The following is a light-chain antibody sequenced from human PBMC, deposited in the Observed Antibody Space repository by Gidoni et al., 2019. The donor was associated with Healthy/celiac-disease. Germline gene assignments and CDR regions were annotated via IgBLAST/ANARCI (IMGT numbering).Light chain of an antibody. CDR2: KDS. CDR1: KLGDKY. V-gene: IGLV3-1*01. J-gene: IGLJ2*01. CDR3: QAWDSSTVV. Sequence: SYELTQPPSVSVSPGQTASITCSGDKLGDKYACWYQQKPGQSPVLVIYKDSKRPSGIPERFSGSSSGNTATLTISGTQAMDEANYYCQAWDSSTVVFGGGTKLTVL.